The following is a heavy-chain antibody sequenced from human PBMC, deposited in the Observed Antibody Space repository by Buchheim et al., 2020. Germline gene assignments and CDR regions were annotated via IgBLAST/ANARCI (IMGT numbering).Heavy chain of an antibody. CDR3: ARGGSRYGSY. D-gene: IGHD3-16*01. CDR2: IKEDGSEI. J-gene: IGHJ4*02. V-gene: IGHV3-7*01. Sequence: EVQLVESGGGLVQPGGSLRLSCTAPGFTFSTYWMSWVRQAPGKGLEWVANIKEDGSEINYVDSVKGRFTISRDNAKNSLLLQMSSLRAEDTAVYYCARGGSRYGSYWGQGTL. CDR1: GFTFSTYW.